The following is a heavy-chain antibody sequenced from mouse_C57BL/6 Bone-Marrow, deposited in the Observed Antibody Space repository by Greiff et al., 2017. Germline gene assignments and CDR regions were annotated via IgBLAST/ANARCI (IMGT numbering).Heavy chain of an antibody. Sequence: EVQVVESGGDLVKPGGSLKLSCAASGFTFSSYGMSWVRQTPDKRLEWVATISSGGSYTYYPDSVKGRFTISRDNAKNTLYLQMSSLKSEDTAMYYCARQGEGFDVWGTGTTVTVSS. CDR3: ARQGEGFDV. V-gene: IGHV5-6*01. J-gene: IGHJ1*03. CDR2: ISSGGSYT. CDR1: GFTFSSYG.